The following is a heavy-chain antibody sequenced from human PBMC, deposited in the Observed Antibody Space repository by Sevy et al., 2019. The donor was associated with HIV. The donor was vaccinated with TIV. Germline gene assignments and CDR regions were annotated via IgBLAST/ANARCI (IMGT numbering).Heavy chain of an antibody. V-gene: IGHV6-1*01. J-gene: IGHJ6*02. CDR3: ARAIGVSSGWYRGYYYYGMDV. CDR2: TYYRSKWYN. Sequence: LLRQSQTLSLTCAISGDSVSSNSAAWNWIRQSPSRGLEWLGRTYYRSKWYNDYAVSVKSRITINPDTSKNQFSPQLNSVTPEDTAVYYCARAIGVSSGWYRGYYYYGMDVWGQGTTVTVSS. CDR1: GDSVSSNSAA. D-gene: IGHD6-19*01.